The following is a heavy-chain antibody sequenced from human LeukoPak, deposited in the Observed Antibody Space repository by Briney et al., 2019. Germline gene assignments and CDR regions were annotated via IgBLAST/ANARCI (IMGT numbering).Heavy chain of an antibody. CDR3: AKGGDYYGSGTKGYYFDY. CDR1: GFIVSTYG. CDR2: ISNDVRNK. D-gene: IGHD3-10*01. V-gene: IGHV3-30*18. Sequence: GRCLRLSCAASGFIVSTYGMDWVRQAPGKWLEWVAVISNDVRNKYYPDSVKGRFTFSKENSKNTLYLQMNSLRAEDTAVYYCAKGGDYYGSGTKGYYFDYWGQGILVTVSS. J-gene: IGHJ4*02.